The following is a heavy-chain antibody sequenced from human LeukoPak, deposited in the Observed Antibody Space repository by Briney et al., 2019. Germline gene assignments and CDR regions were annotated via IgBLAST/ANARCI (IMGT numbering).Heavy chain of an antibody. D-gene: IGHD1-26*01. CDR1: GYIFTSYW. Sequence: GESPTISCKGSGYIFTSYWIGWVRQVPGKGLEWMGIIYPGDSDTRYSPSFQGQVTISVDKSISTAYLQWSSLKASDTAMYYCARSRGLRGAKTIDVAVYIWGQGTMVTVSS. CDR2: IYPGDSDT. CDR3: ARSRGLRGAKTIDVAVYI. V-gene: IGHV5-51*01. J-gene: IGHJ3*02.